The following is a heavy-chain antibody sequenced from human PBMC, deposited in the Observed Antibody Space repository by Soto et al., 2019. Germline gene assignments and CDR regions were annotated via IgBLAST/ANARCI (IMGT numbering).Heavy chain of an antibody. V-gene: IGHV1-69*13. D-gene: IGHD2-2*01. J-gene: IGHJ4*02. CDR2: IIPIFGTA. CDR1: GGTFSSYA. CDR3: ARDDCVSTTCYVSY. Sequence: SVKVSCKASGGTFSSYAISWVRQAPGRGLEWMGGIIPIFGTADYAQKFQGRVTITADESTSTAYMELMSLRSDDTAVYYCARDDCVSTTCYVSYCGQGTLVTVSS.